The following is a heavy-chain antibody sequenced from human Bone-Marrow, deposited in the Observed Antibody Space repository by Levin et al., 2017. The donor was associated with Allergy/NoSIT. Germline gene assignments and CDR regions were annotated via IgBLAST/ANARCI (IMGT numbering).Heavy chain of an antibody. CDR2: ISWNSGSI. CDR1: GFTFDDYA. V-gene: IGHV3-9*01. CDR3: AKGGGYYDSSGLYPPFDY. D-gene: IGHD3-22*01. Sequence: SLKISCAASGFTFDDYAMHWVRQAPGKGLEWVSGISWNSGSIGYADSVKGRFTISRDNAKNSLYLQMNSLRAEDTALYYCAKGGGYYDSSGLYPPFDYWGQGTLVTVSS. J-gene: IGHJ4*02.